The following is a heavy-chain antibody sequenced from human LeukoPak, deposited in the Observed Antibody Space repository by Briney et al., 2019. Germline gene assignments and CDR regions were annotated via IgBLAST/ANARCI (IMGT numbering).Heavy chain of an antibody. J-gene: IGHJ4*02. V-gene: IGHV3-48*03. CDR3: ARGGVAAQIFDY. CDR1: GFTFSTHE. CDR2: ISSSGDSR. D-gene: IGHD6-6*01. Sequence: GGSLRLSCAASGFTFSTHEMHWVRQAPGKGLEWVSYISSSGDSRHYADSVMGRFTISRDNAKNSLYLQMNSLRAEDTAVYYCARGGVAAQIFDYWGQGTLVTVSS.